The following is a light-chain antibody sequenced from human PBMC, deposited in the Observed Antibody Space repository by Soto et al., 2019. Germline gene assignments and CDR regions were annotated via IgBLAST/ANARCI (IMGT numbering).Light chain of an antibody. Sequence: DIQMTQSPSTLSASIGDRVTITCRASQSISSWLAWYQQKPGKVPKLLIYRASTLESGVPSRFSGSGSGTEFTLTINSLQPDDFATYYRQHYNSEGTFGQGTKVEIK. CDR1: QSISSW. CDR2: RAS. V-gene: IGKV1-5*03. CDR3: QHYNSEGT. J-gene: IGKJ1*01.